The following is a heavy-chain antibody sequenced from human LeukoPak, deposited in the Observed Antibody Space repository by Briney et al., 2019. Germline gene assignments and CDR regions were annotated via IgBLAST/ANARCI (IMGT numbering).Heavy chain of an antibody. CDR2: INTNTGNP. CDR1: GYTFTSYA. D-gene: IGHD5-18*01. J-gene: IGHJ5*02. V-gene: IGHV7-4-1*02. CDR3: ARDRRIQLWYVNWFDP. Sequence: GASVKVSCKASGYTFTSYAMNWVRQAPGQGLEWMGWINTNTGNPTYAQGFTGRFVFSLDTSVSTAYLQISSLKAEDTAVYYCARDRRIQLWYVNWFDPWGRGTLVTVSS.